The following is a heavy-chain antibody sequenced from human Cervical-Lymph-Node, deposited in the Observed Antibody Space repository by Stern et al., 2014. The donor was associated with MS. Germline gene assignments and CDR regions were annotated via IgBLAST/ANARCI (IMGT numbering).Heavy chain of an antibody. CDR2: INPSGGST. D-gene: IGHD3-22*01. Sequence: QVQLVQSGAEVKKHGASVKDSCKASGYTFTSYYMHWVRQAPGQGLEWIGIINPSGGSTSYAQKFQGRVTMTRDTSTSTVYMELSSLRSEDTAVYYCARDLARDDSSGYYDYWGQGTLVTVSS. CDR3: ARDLARDDSSGYYDY. CDR1: GYTFTSYY. V-gene: IGHV1-46*01. J-gene: IGHJ4*02.